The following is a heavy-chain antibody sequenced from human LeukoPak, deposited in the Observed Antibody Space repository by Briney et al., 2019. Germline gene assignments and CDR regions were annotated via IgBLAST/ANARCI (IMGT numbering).Heavy chain of an antibody. J-gene: IGHJ6*03. CDR2: ISAYNGNT. Sequence: ASVKVSCKASGYIFTSYGISWVRQAPGQGLEWMGWISAYNGNTNYAQKFQGRVIMTTDTSTSTAYMELRSLRSDDTAVYYCARRANYGSGSYPRPYYYYMDVWGKGTTVTISS. CDR3: ARRANYGSGSYPRPYYYYMDV. CDR1: GYIFTSYG. V-gene: IGHV1-18*01. D-gene: IGHD3-10*01.